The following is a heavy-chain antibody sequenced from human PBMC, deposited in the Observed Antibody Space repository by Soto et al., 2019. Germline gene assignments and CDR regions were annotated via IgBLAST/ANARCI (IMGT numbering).Heavy chain of an antibody. CDR3: GKHPLYYFWSGLSGRHNFVY. CDR1: GGSISSYY. D-gene: IGHD3-3*01. Sequence: SETRSLTCTVAGGSISSYYWSCIRQPPGKGLEWIGYIYYSGSTNYNPSLKSRVTISGDRSKHQFSLKLSSVTAADPAVYYCGKHPLYYFWSGLSGRHNFVYWGQGTLVTVSS. CDR2: IYYSGST. J-gene: IGHJ4*02. V-gene: IGHV4-59*01.